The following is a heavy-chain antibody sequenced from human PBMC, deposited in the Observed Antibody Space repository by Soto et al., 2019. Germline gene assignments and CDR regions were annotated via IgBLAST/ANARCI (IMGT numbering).Heavy chain of an antibody. J-gene: IGHJ3*01. D-gene: IGHD3-22*01. Sequence: EVQLLESGGGLVQPGGSLRLSCTASGFSFSSYAMSWVRQAPGKGLEWVSVISGSTATIHYADSVKGRFTISRDNSKNSLYLQMESRRGEDTAVYYCAKGQKGYQDSNSSPGTFDVWGQGTMVTVSP. CDR3: AKGQKGYQDSNSSPGTFDV. V-gene: IGHV3-23*01. CDR2: ISGSTATI. CDR1: GFSFSSYA.